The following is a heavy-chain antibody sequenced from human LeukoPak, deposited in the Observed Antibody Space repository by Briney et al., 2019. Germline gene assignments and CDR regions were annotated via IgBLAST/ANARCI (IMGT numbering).Heavy chain of an antibody. D-gene: IGHD2-2*02. Sequence: ASVKVSCKASGYTFTDYYIQWMRQAPGQGLEWMGWINPNSGGTKCPQKLQGRVTMTRDTSISTAYMELSGLRSDDTAVYYCARLREGLYHFDYWGQGTLVSVSS. CDR3: ARLREGLYHFDY. CDR2: INPNSGGT. J-gene: IGHJ4*02. CDR1: GYTFTDYY. V-gene: IGHV1-2*02.